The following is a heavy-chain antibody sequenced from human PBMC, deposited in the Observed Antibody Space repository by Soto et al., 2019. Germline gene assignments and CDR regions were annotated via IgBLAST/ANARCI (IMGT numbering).Heavy chain of an antibody. Sequence: QVQLQQWGAGLLKPSETLSLTCAVYGGSFSGYYWSWIRQPPGKGLEWIGEINHSGSTNYNPSLKSRVTISVDTSKNQFSLKLSSVTAADTAVYYCARGRSGYDNFDYWGQGTLVTVSS. V-gene: IGHV4-34*01. CDR3: ARGRSGYDNFDY. CDR2: INHSGST. CDR1: GGSFSGYY. J-gene: IGHJ4*02. D-gene: IGHD5-12*01.